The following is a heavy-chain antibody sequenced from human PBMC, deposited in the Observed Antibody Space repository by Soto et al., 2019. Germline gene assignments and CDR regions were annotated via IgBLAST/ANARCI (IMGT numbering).Heavy chain of an antibody. CDR3: AKDRNERSYDILTGYYYYYYGMDV. V-gene: IGHV3-23*01. Sequence: EVQLLESGGGLVQPGGSLRLSCAASGFTFSSYAMSWVRQAPGKGLEWVSAISGSGGSTYYADSVKGPFTISRDNSKNTLYLQMNSLRAEDTAVYYCAKDRNERSYDILTGYYYYYYGMDVWGQGTTVTVSS. CDR2: ISGSGGST. CDR1: GFTFSSYA. J-gene: IGHJ6*02. D-gene: IGHD3-9*01.